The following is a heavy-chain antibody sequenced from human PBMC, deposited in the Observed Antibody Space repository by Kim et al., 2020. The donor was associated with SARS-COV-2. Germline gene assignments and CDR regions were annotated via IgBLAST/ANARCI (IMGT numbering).Heavy chain of an antibody. J-gene: IGHJ4*02. Sequence: TFYNPPLKSRVNISVDTSKNQCSLKLSSVTAADAAVYYCARLGDGATGDYWGQGTLVTVSS. CDR2: T. CDR3: ARLGDGATGDY. V-gene: IGHV4-39*01. D-gene: IGHD2-21*02.